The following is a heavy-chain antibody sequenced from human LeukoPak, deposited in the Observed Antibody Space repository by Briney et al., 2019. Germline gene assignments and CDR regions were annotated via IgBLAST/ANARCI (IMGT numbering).Heavy chain of an antibody. CDR1: GYTFTSYY. CDR3: ARAPLEYSSSSPFDY. J-gene: IGHJ4*02. V-gene: IGHV1-46*01. CDR2: INPSGGST. Sequence: GASVKVSCKASGYTFTSYYMHWVRQAPGQGLEWMGIINPSGGSTSYAQKFQGRVTMTRDTSTSTVYMELSSLRSEDTAVYYCARAPLEYSSSSPFDYWGQGTLVTVSS. D-gene: IGHD6-6*01.